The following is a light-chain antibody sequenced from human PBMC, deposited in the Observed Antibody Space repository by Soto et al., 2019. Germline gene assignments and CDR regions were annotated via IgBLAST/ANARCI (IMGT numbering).Light chain of an antibody. J-gene: IGKJ4*01. CDR3: QQYAGSPRT. Sequence: ETVLMQNQRTLSLSPGKGDLRCCRTSQNLGTLYLAWFQQKSGQAPRLLIYSASRMATGIPDRFTGSGSGTDFTLTISTLQPEDFAVYFCQQYAGSPRTFGGGTKVDIK. CDR1: QNLGTLY. CDR2: SAS. V-gene: IGKV3-20*01.